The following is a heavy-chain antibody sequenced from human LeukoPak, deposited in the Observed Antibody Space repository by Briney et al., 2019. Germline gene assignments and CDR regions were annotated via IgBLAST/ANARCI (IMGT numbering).Heavy chain of an antibody. CDR3: ATRKLGNDY. Sequence: PSETLSLTCTVSGGSFSDYYWSWIRQSPGKGLEWVGYIYYTGRTSYNPSLKSRVTISADTSKNQFSLKLSSVTAADTAMYYCATRKLGNDYWGQGTLVTVSS. V-gene: IGHV4-59*01. CDR2: IYYTGRT. J-gene: IGHJ4*02. CDR1: GGSFSDYY. D-gene: IGHD7-27*01.